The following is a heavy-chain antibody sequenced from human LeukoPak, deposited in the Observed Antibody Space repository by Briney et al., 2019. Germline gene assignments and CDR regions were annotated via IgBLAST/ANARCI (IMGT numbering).Heavy chain of an antibody. CDR3: TRSPSYSSSWYPFDY. J-gene: IGHJ4*02. CDR2: IRSKVYGGTT. Sequence: LTGGSLRLSCTASGFTFGDYAMSWVRQAPGKGLEWVGFIRSKVYGGTTEYAASVKGRFTISRDDSKSIAYLLMNSLKTEDTAVYYCTRSPSYSSSWYPFDYWGQGTLVTVSS. D-gene: IGHD6-13*01. CDR1: GFTFGDYA. V-gene: IGHV3-49*04.